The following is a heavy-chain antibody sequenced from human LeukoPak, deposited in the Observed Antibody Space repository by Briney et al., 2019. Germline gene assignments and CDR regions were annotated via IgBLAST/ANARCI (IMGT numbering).Heavy chain of an antibody. CDR1: GGSFSGYY. CDR3: ARERPSYYDILTGYYPRSLPYYFDY. J-gene: IGHJ4*02. CDR2: INHSGST. V-gene: IGHV4-34*01. D-gene: IGHD3-9*01. Sequence: PSETLSLTCAVYGGSFSGYYWSWIRQPPGKGLEWIGEINHSGSTNYNPSLKSRVTISVDTSKNQFSLKLSSVTAADTAVYYCARERPSYYDILTGYYPRSLPYYFDYWGQGTLVTVSS.